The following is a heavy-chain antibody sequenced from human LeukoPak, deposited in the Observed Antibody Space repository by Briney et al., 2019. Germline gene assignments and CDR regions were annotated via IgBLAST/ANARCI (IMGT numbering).Heavy chain of an antibody. J-gene: IGHJ5*02. CDR2: MNHSGST. CDR1: GASFSGYY. V-gene: IGHV4-34*01. CDR3: ARGGVVSGANNWFDP. Sequence: SETLSLTCVAYGASFSGYYWSWRWIGQPPGKGLEWIGEMNHSGSTNYNPSLKSRVTMLLDTSKKQFSLKLSSVTAADTAVYYCARGGVVSGANNWFDPWGQGTLVTVSS. D-gene: IGHD2-2*01.